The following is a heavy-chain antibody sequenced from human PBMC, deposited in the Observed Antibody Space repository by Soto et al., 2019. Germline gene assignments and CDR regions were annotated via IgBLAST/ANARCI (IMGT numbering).Heavy chain of an antibody. CDR2: ISGSADYT. V-gene: IGHV3-23*01. Sequence: EVQLLESGGGLVQPGGSLRLSCAASGFTFSDYAMSWVRQAPGKGLEWVSLISGSADYTYYADSVKGRLTISRDNSKSAIYLQMNSLRVEDTAVYYCARGLSSLRGLPRLALDGFYIWGQGTTGTVSS. CDR1: GFTFSDYA. D-gene: IGHD2-15*01. J-gene: IGHJ3*02. CDR3: ARGLSSLRGLPRLALDGFYI.